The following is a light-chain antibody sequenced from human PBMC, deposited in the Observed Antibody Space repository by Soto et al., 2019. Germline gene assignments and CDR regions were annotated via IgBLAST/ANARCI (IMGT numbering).Light chain of an antibody. CDR2: GAS. CDR3: QQYGSSPPT. Sequence: EIVLTQSPGTLSLSPGERATLSCRASQSVSSSYLAWYQQKPGQAPRLLIYGASSRATGIPDRFSGSGSGTDFPLIISRLEPEDFAVYYCQQYGSSPPTFGQGTKVEIK. V-gene: IGKV3-20*01. J-gene: IGKJ1*01. CDR1: QSVSSSY.